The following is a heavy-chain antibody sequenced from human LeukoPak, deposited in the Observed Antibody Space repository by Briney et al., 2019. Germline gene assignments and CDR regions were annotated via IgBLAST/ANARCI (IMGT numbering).Heavy chain of an antibody. J-gene: IGHJ6*03. V-gene: IGHV1-2*02. D-gene: IGHD3-22*01. Sequence: ASVKVSCKASGYTFTGYYMHWVRQAPGQGLEWMGWINPNSGGTNYAQKFQGRVTMTRDTSISTAYMELSRLRSDDTAVYYCARSGLNYYDSSGNNYYYYYYMDVWGKGTTVTVSS. CDR1: GYTFTGYY. CDR2: INPNSGGT. CDR3: ARSGLNYYDSSGNNYYYYYYMDV.